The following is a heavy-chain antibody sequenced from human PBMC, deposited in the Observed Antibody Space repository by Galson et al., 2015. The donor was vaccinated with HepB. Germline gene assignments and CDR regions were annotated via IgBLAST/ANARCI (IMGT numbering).Heavy chain of an antibody. CDR3: AREGPQTGTSSFDI. CDR2: IWWDGSHD. V-gene: IGHV3-33*01. CDR1: GFTFRDYG. D-gene: IGHD3-9*01. J-gene: IGHJ3*02. Sequence: SLRLSCAASGFTFRDYGMHWVRQGPGKGLEWAASIWWDGSHDSYVDSVKGRFTVSRDNSKNTVHLEMNGLRLEDTAIYYCAREGPQTGTSSFDIWGQGTMVIVSS.